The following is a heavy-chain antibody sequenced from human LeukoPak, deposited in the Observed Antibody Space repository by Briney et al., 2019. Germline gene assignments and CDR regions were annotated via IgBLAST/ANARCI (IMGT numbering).Heavy chain of an antibody. J-gene: IGHJ6*03. Sequence: ASVNVSCKASRYTFTSYDINCVRQATGQGPEWMGWMNPNSGNTGYAQKFQGRATMTRKTTIRTAYMELSRLRSEDRAVLYCPIRYGSGEKYSYYYYMDVRGKGTTVTISS. CDR2: MNPNSGNT. CDR3: PIRYGSGEKYSYYYYMDV. D-gene: IGHD3-10*01. CDR1: RYTFTSYD. V-gene: IGHV1-8*01.